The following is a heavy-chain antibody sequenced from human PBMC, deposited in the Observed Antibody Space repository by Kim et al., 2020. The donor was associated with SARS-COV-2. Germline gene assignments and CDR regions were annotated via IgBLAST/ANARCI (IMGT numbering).Heavy chain of an antibody. CDR3: ARDSSAGIPFDP. Sequence: GGSLRLSCAASGFTFNMYGMHWVRQAPGKGLEWVAVIWEDGKKTYYAGSVKGRFIISRDNSRNTLYLQMNNVRAEDTALYYCARDSSAGIPFDPWGQGTLVTVSS. CDR1: GFTFNMYG. CDR2: IWEDGKKT. V-gene: IGHV3-33*01. J-gene: IGHJ5*02.